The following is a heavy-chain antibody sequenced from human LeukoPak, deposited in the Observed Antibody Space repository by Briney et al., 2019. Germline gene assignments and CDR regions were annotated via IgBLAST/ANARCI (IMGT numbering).Heavy chain of an antibody. J-gene: IGHJ3*02. V-gene: IGHV4-59*12. CDR1: GGPISSYY. CDR3: ARDGTQRGYSYAFDI. Sequence: SETLSLTCTVSGGPISSYYWSWLRQPPGKGLEWIGYIYYSGSTYYNPSLKSRVTISVDTSKNQFSLKLSSVTAADTAVYYCARDGTQRGYSYAFDIWGQGTMVTVSS. D-gene: IGHD5-18*01. CDR2: IYYSGST.